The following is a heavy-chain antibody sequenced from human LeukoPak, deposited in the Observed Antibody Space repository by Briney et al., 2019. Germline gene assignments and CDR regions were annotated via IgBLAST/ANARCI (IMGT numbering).Heavy chain of an antibody. CDR1: GGSFSGYY. Sequence: SETLSLTCAVYGGSFSGYYWSWIRQPPGKGLERIGEINHSGSTNYNPSLKSRVTISVDTSKNQFSLKLSSVTAADTAVYYCARELVEDCSSTSCYIGGTFDYWGQGTLVTVSS. V-gene: IGHV4-34*01. CDR3: ARELVEDCSSTSCYIGGTFDY. D-gene: IGHD2-2*02. J-gene: IGHJ4*02. CDR2: INHSGST.